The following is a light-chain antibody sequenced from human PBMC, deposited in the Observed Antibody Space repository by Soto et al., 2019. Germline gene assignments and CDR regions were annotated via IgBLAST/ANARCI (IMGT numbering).Light chain of an antibody. Sequence: QSALTQPASVSGSPGQSITISCPGTSSDIGDSNYVSWYQQHPGKAPKLVIYDVSNRPSGVSNRFSGSKSANTASLTISGLQAEDEADYYCSSYAGSNNYVFGTGTKVTVL. J-gene: IGLJ1*01. V-gene: IGLV2-14*03. CDR1: SSDIGDSNY. CDR2: DVS. CDR3: SSYAGSNNYV.